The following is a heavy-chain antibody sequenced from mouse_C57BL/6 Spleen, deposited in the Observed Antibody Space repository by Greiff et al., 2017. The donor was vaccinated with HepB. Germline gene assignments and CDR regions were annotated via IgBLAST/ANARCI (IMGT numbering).Heavy chain of an antibody. V-gene: IGHV5-17*01. CDR1: GFTFSDYG. D-gene: IGHD2-1*01. CDR2: ISSGSSTI. CDR3: ARDRNYAGAMDY. Sequence: EVKLMESGGGLVKPGGSLKLSCAASGFTFSDYGMHWVRQAPEKGLEWVAYISSGSSTIYYADTVKGRFTISRDNAKNTLFLQMTSLRSEDTAMYYCARDRNYAGAMDYWGQGTSVTVSS. J-gene: IGHJ4*01.